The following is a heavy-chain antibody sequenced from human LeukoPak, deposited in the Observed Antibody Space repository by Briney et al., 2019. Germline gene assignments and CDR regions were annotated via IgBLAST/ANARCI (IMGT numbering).Heavy chain of an antibody. V-gene: IGHV3-74*01. D-gene: IGHD1-26*01. CDR2: INSDGSTT. CDR3: ARRGSGSPPYYFDY. Sequence: TGGSLRLSCAASGFTFSSYWMHWVRQAPGKGLVWVSRINSDGSTTNYADSVKGRFTISRDNAKNTLDLQMNSLRAEDTAVYYCARRGSGSPPYYFDYWGQGTLVTVSS. CDR1: GFTFSSYW. J-gene: IGHJ4*02.